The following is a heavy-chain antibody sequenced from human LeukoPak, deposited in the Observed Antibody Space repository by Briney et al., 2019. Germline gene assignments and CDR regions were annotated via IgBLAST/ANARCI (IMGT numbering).Heavy chain of an antibody. CDR2: ISGSGGST. CDR1: GFTFSSYA. Sequence: PGGSLRLSWAASGFTFSSYAMSWVRQAPGKGLEWVSAISGSGGSTYYADSVKGRFTISRDNSKNTLYLQMNSLRAEDTAVYYCATTSKDSSGSKFGYWGQGTLVTVSS. D-gene: IGHD3-22*01. CDR3: ATTSKDSSGSKFGY. V-gene: IGHV3-23*01. J-gene: IGHJ4*02.